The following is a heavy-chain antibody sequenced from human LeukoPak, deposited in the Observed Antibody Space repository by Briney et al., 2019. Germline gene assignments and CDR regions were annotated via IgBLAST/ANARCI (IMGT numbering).Heavy chain of an antibody. J-gene: IGHJ4*02. CDR3: ARDDYDILTGYYPFDY. CDR2: IWYDGSNK. D-gene: IGHD3-9*01. CDR1: GFTFSSYG. Sequence: GGSLRLSCAASGFTFSSYGMHWVRQAPGKGLEWVAAIWYDGSNKYYADSVKGRFTISRDNSKNTLYLQMNSLRAEDTAVYYCARDDYDILTGYYPFDYWGQGTLVTVSS. V-gene: IGHV3-33*01.